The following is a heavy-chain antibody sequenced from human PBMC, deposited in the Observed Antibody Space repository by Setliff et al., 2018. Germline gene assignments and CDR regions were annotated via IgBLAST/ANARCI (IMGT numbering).Heavy chain of an antibody. CDR3: AREDGPNYYYYYMDI. CDR1: GGSISSGNYY. Sequence: PSETLSLTCTVSGGSISSGNYYWSWIRQPAGKGLEWLGHIQTSGTTNYNPSLKSRVTISVDTSKNQFPLKLSAVTAADTAVYFCAREDGPNYYYYYMDIWGKGTTVTVSS. D-gene: IGHD2-8*01. V-gene: IGHV4-61*09. CDR2: IQTSGTT. J-gene: IGHJ6*03.